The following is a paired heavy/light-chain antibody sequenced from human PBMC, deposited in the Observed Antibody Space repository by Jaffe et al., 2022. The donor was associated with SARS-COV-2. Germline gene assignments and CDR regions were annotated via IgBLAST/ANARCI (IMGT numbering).Heavy chain of an antibody. D-gene: IGHD6-6*01. CDR3: AKGGRIAARTFDY. CDR1: GFSFSSYG. CDR2: ISYDGSNK. J-gene: IGHJ4*02. Sequence: QVQLVESGGGVIQPGRSLRLSCAASGFSFSSYGMHWVRQAPGKGLEWVAVISYDGSNKYYADSVKGRFTISRDNSRNTQYLQMNTLRAEDTAVYYCAKGGRIAARTFDYWGQGTLVTVSS. V-gene: IGHV3-30*18.
Light chain of an antibody. V-gene: IGKV1-33*01. Sequence: DIQMTQSPSSLSASVGDRVTITCQANQDISNYLNWYQQKPGKAPKLLIFDASNLETGVPSRFSGGGSGTDFSFTISSLQAEDIATYFCQQYDIFPITFGQGTRLEIK. J-gene: IGKJ5*01. CDR2: DAS. CDR3: QQYDIFPIT. CDR1: QDISNY.